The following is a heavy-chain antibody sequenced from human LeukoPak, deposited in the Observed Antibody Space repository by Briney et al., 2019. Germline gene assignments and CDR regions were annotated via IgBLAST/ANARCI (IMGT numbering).Heavy chain of an antibody. D-gene: IGHD3-22*01. CDR1: GFTFDDYG. CDR2: INWNGGST. V-gene: IGHV3-20*04. J-gene: IGHJ4*02. CDR3: ARDPTYYYDSSGYYLDY. Sequence: GGSLRLSCAASGFTFDDYGMSWVRQAPGKGLEWVSGINWNGGSTGYADSVKGRFTISRDNAKNSLYLQMNSLRAEDTALYYCARDPTYYYDSSGYYLDYWGQGILVTVSS.